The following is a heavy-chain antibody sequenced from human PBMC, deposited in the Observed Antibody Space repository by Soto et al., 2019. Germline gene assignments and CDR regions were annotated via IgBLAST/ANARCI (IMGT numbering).Heavy chain of an antibody. CDR3: ARTNYYGSGKNY. V-gene: IGHV1-69*13. CDR2: IFPVFGTA. J-gene: IGHJ4*02. Sequence: GASVKVSCKASGGTFSSYDISWVRQAPGQGLEWLGGIFPVFGTANYAQKFQGRVTLTADESTSTAYMELSSLRSEDSAVYYCARTNYYGSGKNYWGQGTLVTVSS. CDR1: GGTFSSYD. D-gene: IGHD3-10*01.